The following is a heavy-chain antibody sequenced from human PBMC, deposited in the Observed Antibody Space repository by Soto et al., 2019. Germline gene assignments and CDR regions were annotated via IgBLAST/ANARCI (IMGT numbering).Heavy chain of an antibody. D-gene: IGHD3-22*01. J-gene: IGHJ3*02. Sequence: PGGSLRLSCAASGFTFSSYGMHWVRQAPGKGLEWVAVIWYDGSNKYYADSVKGRFTISRDNSKNTLYLQMGSLRAEDTAVYYCAREHGDSSGYSDAFDIWGQGTMVTVSS. V-gene: IGHV3-33*01. CDR2: IWYDGSNK. CDR1: GFTFSSYG. CDR3: AREHGDSSGYSDAFDI.